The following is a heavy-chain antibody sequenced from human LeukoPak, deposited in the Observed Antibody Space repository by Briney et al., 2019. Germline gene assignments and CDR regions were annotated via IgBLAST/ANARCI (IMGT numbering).Heavy chain of an antibody. D-gene: IGHD6-13*01. CDR3: ARLAELGFDY. Sequence: GGSLRLSCAASGFTFSGYGVHWVRQAPGKGLEWVGVIWFDGSNEYYADSVKGRFTISRDNVKNMMYLQMNSLRAEDTAVYYCARLAELGFDYWGQGTLVTVSS. CDR2: IWFDGSNE. J-gene: IGHJ4*02. V-gene: IGHV3-33*01. CDR1: GFTFSGYG.